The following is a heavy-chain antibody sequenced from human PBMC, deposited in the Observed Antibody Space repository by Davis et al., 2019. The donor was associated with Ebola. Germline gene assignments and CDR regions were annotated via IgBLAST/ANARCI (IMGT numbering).Heavy chain of an antibody. V-gene: IGHV3-23*01. D-gene: IGHD5-18*01. CDR1: GFTFSSYA. Sequence: GESLKISCAASGFTFSSYAMSWVRQAPGKGLEWVSAISGSGGSTYYADSVKGRFTISRDNSKNTLYLQMNSLRAEDTAVYYCAKGAGRSIQLWLELLSSWVDPWGQGTLVTVSS. CDR2: ISGSGGST. J-gene: IGHJ5*02. CDR3: AKGAGRSIQLWLELLSSWVDP.